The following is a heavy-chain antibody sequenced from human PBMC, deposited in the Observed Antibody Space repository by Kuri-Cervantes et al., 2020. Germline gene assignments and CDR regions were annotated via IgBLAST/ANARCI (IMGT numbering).Heavy chain of an antibody. CDR3: AKDPDEDFWSGYRLDY. J-gene: IGHJ4*02. D-gene: IGHD3-3*01. CDR1: GFTFSSYS. V-gene: IGHV3-30*02. Sequence: GESLKISCAASGFTFSSYSMNWVRQAPGKGLEWVAFIRYDGSNKYYADSVKGRFTISRDNSKNTLYLQMNSLRAEDTAVYYCAKDPDEDFWSGYRLDYWGQGTLVTVSS. CDR2: IRYDGSNK.